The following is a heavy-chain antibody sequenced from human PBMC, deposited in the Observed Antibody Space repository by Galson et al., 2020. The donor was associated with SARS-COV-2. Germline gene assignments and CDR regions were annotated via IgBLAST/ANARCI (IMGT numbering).Heavy chain of an antibody. CDR2: TYYSGSG. CDR1: GGTIRSSNYY. V-gene: IGHV4-39*01. J-gene: IGHJ4*02. CDR3: ARQILTGYYSFYYFDY. Sequence: SETLSLTCSVSGGTIRSSNYYWGWVRQPPGKGLEWIGSTYYSGSGYYNTYLTSRLTISVDTSKNQFFMKLTSVTAADTAVYYCARQILTGYYSFYYFDYWGQGALITVSS. D-gene: IGHD3-9*01.